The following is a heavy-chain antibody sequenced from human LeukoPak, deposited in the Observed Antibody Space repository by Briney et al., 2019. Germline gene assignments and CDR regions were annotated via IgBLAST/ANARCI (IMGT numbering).Heavy chain of an antibody. D-gene: IGHD6-6*01. CDR2: IKQDGSEK. V-gene: IGHV3-7*01. Sequence: AGGSLRLSCSASGFTFSSHWMSWVRQAPGKGLEWVANIKQDGSEKYHVDSVKGRFTISRDNVKKSLYLQMDSLRAEDTAVYYCAKYSNRWFDYWGQGTLVTVSS. CDR1: GFTFSSHW. J-gene: IGHJ4*02. CDR3: AKYSNRWFDY.